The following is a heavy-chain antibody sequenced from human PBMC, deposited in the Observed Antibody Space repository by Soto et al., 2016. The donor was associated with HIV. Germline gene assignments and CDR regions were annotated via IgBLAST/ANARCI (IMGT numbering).Heavy chain of an antibody. D-gene: IGHD2-2*01. CDR3: VRLGGYCSSTTCYGSF. J-gene: IGHJ4*02. V-gene: IGHV3-73*01. CDR1: GFTFSGSA. CDR2: IRSKTNKYAT. Sequence: DVQLVESGGGLVQPGGSLKLSCAASGFTFSGSALHWVRQASGKGLEWVGRIRSKTNKYATTYAASVKGRFFISRDDSKNTTYLQMNSLKTEDTALYFCVRLGGYCSSTTCYGSFWGQGTPVTVS.